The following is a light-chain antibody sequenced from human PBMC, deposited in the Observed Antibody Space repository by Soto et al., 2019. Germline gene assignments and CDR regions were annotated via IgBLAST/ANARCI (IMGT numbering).Light chain of an antibody. CDR3: QQYGYSPIT. J-gene: IGKJ5*01. CDR2: DTS. CDR1: QGIGDT. V-gene: IGKV3-20*01. Sequence: EVVRTQSPSTLSVSPGEGVTFSCRANQGIGDTLAWYQHKPCQTPRLLIYDTSTRATGSPDRFSGGGSGTDFTLTISRLEPEDFAVYYCQQYGYSPITFGQGTRLEIK.